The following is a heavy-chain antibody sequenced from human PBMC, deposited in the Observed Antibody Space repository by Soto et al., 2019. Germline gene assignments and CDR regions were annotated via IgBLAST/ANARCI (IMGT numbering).Heavy chain of an antibody. V-gene: IGHV3-11*01. CDR3: ARDPRNKGFDP. Sequence: GGSLRLSCAASGFTFSGFYMHWIRQAPGKGLEWVSCISGSGTTTSYADSVKGRFTVSRDNAKESLYLQMNSLSAADTAVYYCARDPRNKGFDPWGQGTLVTVSS. J-gene: IGHJ5*02. CDR2: ISGSGTTT. CDR1: GFTFSGFY.